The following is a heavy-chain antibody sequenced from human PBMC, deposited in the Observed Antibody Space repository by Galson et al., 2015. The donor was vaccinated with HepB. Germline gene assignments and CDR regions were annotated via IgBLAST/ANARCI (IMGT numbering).Heavy chain of an antibody. CDR3: ARGGIVGAKQYYYYYYMDV. CDR1: GGTFSSYA. CDR2: IIPIFGTA. D-gene: IGHD1-26*01. J-gene: IGHJ6*03. V-gene: IGHV1-69*13. Sequence: SVKVSCKASGGTFSSYAISWVRQAPGQGLEWMGGIIPIFGTANYAQKFQGRVTITADESTSTAYMELSSLRSEDTAVYYCARGGIVGAKQYYYYYYMDVWGKGTTVTVSS.